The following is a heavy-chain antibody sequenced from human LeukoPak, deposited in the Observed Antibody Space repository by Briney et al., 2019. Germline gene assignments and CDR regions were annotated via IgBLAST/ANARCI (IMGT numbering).Heavy chain of an antibody. V-gene: IGHV3-30-3*01. Sequence: PGGSLRLSYAASGFTFSSYAMHWVRQAPGKGLEWVAVISYDGSNKYYADSVKGRFTISRDNSKNTLYLQMNSLRAEDTAVYYCARTPFYYYYMDIWGKGTTVTVSS. J-gene: IGHJ6*03. CDR1: GFTFSSYA. CDR3: ARTPFYYYYMDI. CDR2: ISYDGSNK.